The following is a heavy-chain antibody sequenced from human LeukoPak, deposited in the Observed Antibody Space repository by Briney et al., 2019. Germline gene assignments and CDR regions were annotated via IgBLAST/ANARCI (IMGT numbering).Heavy chain of an antibody. J-gene: IGHJ6*03. CDR2: IRYDGSNK. Sequence: GGSLRLSCAASGFTFSNYGMHWVRQPPGRGLEWVAFIRYDGSNKYCADSVKGRFTVSRDNTKNTLYLQMNSLRAEDTAAYYCAKEKNDYSDYSYMDVWGKGTTVTVSS. CDR3: AKEKNDYSDYSYMDV. D-gene: IGHD4-11*01. CDR1: GFTFSNYG. V-gene: IGHV3-30*02.